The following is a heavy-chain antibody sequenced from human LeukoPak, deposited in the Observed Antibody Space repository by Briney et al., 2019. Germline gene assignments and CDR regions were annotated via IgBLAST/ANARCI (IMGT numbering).Heavy chain of an antibody. Sequence: PGGSLRLPCAASGFTFSSFDMHWVRQAPGKGLAWVAVISYDGSDKYYADSVKGRFTISRDNSWNTLYLQMNSLRAEDTAVYYCAKVGGAAADHFDYWGQGTLVTVFS. CDR3: AKVGGAAADHFDY. CDR2: ISYDGSDK. V-gene: IGHV3-30*18. CDR1: GFTFSSFD. D-gene: IGHD6-13*01. J-gene: IGHJ4*02.